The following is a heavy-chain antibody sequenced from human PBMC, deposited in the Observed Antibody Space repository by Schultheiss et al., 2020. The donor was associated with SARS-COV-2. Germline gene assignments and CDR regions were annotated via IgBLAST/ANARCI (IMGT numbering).Heavy chain of an antibody. D-gene: IGHD5-18*01. J-gene: IGHJ6*02. Sequence: SETLSLTCTVSGDPISSSSYYWGWIRQPPGKGLEWIGYIFYSGSTNYNPSLKSRVTISVDTSKNQFSLKLSSVTAADTAVYYCARDRGYSYGYEYYYYGMDVWGQGTTVTVSS. CDR1: GDPISSSSYY. CDR2: IFYSGST. V-gene: IGHV4-61*01. CDR3: ARDRGYSYGYEYYYYGMDV.